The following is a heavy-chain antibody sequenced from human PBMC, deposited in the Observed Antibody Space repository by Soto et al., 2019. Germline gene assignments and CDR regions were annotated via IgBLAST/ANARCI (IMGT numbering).Heavy chain of an antibody. CDR1: GYTFTGYY. CDR2: INPNSGGT. J-gene: IGHJ6*02. CDR3: ARDEKGITIFGVVRYGMDV. V-gene: IGHV1-2*02. Sequence: ASVKVSCKASGYTFTGYYMHWVRQAPGQGLEWMGWINPNSGGTNYAQKFQGRVTMTRDTSISTAYMGLSRLRSDDTAVYYCARDEKGITIFGVVRYGMDVWGQGTTVTVS. D-gene: IGHD3-3*01.